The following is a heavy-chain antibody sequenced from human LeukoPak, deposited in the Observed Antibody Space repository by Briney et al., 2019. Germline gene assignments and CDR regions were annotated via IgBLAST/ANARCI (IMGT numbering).Heavy chain of an antibody. CDR2: MNPNTGNT. CDR1: GYTFTGYD. D-gene: IGHD2-15*01. Sequence: GASVKVSCKASGYTFTGYDINWVRQAPGQGLEWMGWMNPNTGNTGYAQKFRGRVTMTRNTSISTASMELSSLTSEYTAVYYCARGAPGSHCSGGSCPYFDYWGQGTLVSVSS. V-gene: IGHV1-8*01. J-gene: IGHJ4*02. CDR3: ARGAPGSHCSGGSCPYFDY.